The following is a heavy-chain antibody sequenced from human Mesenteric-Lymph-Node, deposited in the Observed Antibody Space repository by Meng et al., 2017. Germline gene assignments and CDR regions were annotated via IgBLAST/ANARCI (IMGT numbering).Heavy chain of an antibody. Sequence: GGSLRLSCGASGFNFGDYQMHWVRQSPGKVLEWISRIVSDGGITNYADSVKGRFTISRDNAKNTLYLQMNSLGADDTAVYYCARDLGWVLFDYWGQGALVTVSS. CDR1: GFNFGDYQ. CDR3: ARDLGWVLFDY. V-gene: IGHV3-74*01. CDR2: IVSDGGIT. D-gene: IGHD3-3*01. J-gene: IGHJ4*02.